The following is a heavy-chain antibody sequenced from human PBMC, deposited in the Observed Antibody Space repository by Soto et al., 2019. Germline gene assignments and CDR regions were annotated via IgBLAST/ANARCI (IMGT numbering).Heavy chain of an antibody. Sequence: QITLKESGPAQVKPTQTLTLTCTFSGFSLTTAGVGVGWIRQPPGKALEWLAVIYWNDDKHYNPSLKSRLTITKDTSRNQVILTMTNMDPVDTATYFCAQISLRAHIHSCLDPWGRGTLVTVSS. CDR2: IYWNDDK. CDR1: GFSLTTAGVG. V-gene: IGHV2-5*01. CDR3: AQISLRAHIHSCLDP. J-gene: IGHJ5*02. D-gene: IGHD2-2*01.